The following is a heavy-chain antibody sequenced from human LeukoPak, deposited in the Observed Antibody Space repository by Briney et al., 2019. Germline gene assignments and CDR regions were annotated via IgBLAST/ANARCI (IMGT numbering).Heavy chain of an antibody. V-gene: IGHV3-23*01. D-gene: IGHD3-10*01. CDR1: GFTFSSFA. CDR3: ARESGALDY. CDR2: ISGSGETT. Sequence: PGGSLRLSCAASGFTFSSFAMTWVRQAPGKGLDWVSVISGSGETTYYADSVKGRFTISRDNSKNTLYLQMNSLRVEDTALYYCARESGALDYWGQGSLVTVSS. J-gene: IGHJ4*02.